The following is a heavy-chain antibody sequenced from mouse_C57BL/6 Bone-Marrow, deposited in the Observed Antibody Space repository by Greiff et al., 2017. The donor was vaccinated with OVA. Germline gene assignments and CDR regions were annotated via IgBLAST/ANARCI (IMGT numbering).Heavy chain of an antibody. J-gene: IGHJ1*03. CDR2: INSDGGST. CDR3: ARQGDYGYWYFDV. Sequence: EVKVVESGGGLVQPGESLKLSCESNEYEFPSHDMSWVRKTPEKRLELVAAINSDGGSTYYPDTMERRFIISRDNTKKTLYLQMSSLRSEDTALYYCARQGDYGYWYFDVWGTGTTVTVSS. D-gene: IGHD2-4*01. V-gene: IGHV5-2*01. CDR1: EYEFPSHD.